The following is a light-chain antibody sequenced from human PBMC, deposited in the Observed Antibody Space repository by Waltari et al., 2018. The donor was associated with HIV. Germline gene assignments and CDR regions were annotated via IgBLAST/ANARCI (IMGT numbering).Light chain of an antibody. J-gene: IGKJ2*01. CDR3: QKYYSTPYT. V-gene: IGKV4-1*01. CDR1: QSVLYSSNNKNY. Sequence: DIVMTQSPDSMAVSLGERATINCKCRQSVLYSSNNKNYLALYHQKPGPPPKPLIYWASTRESGVPDRFSGSGSGTDFTLTSSSLQAEDVAVYYCQKYYSTPYTFGQGTKLEIK. CDR2: WAS.